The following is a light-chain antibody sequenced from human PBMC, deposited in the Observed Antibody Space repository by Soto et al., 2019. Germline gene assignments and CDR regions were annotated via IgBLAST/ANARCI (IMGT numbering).Light chain of an antibody. CDR2: LGS. CDR3: RQALQLRT. J-gene: IGKJ1*01. Sequence: DIVMTQSPLSLPVTPGEPASISCRSSQSLLYSNGYNYLDWYLQKPGQSPQLLIYLGSNRASGVPDRVSGSGAGTDFTLKISRVEAEDVGVYYCRQALQLRTFGQGTRVEIK. CDR1: QSLLYSNGYNY. V-gene: IGKV2-28*01.